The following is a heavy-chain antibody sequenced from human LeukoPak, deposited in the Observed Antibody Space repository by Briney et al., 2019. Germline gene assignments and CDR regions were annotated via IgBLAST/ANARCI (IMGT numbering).Heavy chain of an antibody. CDR3: ARTLVAAPGSKGVP. CDR1: GFIFSDYY. Sequence: PGGSLRLSCAASGFIFSDYYMSWLRQAPGKGGEWVSYISGSSSYTDYADSVKGRFTISRDKAKNTLYLQMNSLRAEDTAVYYCARTLVAAPGSKGVPWGQGTLVTVSS. V-gene: IGHV3-11*03. CDR2: ISGSSSYT. J-gene: IGHJ5*02. D-gene: IGHD6-13*01.